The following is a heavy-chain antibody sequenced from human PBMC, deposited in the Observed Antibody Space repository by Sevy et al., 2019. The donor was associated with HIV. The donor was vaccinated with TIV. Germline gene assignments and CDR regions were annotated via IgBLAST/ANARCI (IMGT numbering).Heavy chain of an antibody. V-gene: IGHV3-23*01. CDR2: ISRSGRNT. D-gene: IGHD2-15*01. CDR3: AKGYCDGGSCPRDYYYYGMDV. Sequence: GGSLRLSCAASGFTFSTYAMNWVRQAPGKGLEWVSSISRSGRNTYSVDSVEGRFTISRDNFKNTLYLQLSSLRVDDTAVYYCAKGYCDGGSCPRDYYYYGMDVWGQGTTVTVSS. J-gene: IGHJ6*02. CDR1: GFTFSTYA.